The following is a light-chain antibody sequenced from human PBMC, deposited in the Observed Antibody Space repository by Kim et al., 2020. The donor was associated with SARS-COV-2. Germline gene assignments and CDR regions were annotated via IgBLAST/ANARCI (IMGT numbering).Light chain of an antibody. CDR1: TGAVPSRHY. CDR2: DIS. Sequence: GTVTLTCGSTTGAVPSRHYPYWLQQKPGQAPRTLIYDISTKHSWTPARFSGSLLGGKAALTLSGAQPEDEAEYYCLLSYSDARPVEFGGGTQLTVL. CDR3: LLSYSDARPVE. V-gene: IGLV7-46*01. J-gene: IGLJ2*01.